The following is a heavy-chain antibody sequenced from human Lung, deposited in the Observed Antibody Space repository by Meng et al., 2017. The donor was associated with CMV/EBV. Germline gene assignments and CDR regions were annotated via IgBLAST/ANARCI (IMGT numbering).Heavy chain of an antibody. CDR3: ATQESRDGHNPY. J-gene: IGHJ4*02. CDR1: GATISSSDW. V-gene: IGHV4-4*02. D-gene: IGHD5-24*01. Sequence: AAGARLEQPSGPLALSCVVSGATISSSDWWIWVRQSPGKWLEWIGEMYDSGTTNYNPCLTSRVTISMGKSNNQLSLKLNSVTAAATAVYYCATQESRDGHNPYWGQGTLVTVSS. CDR2: MYDSGTT.